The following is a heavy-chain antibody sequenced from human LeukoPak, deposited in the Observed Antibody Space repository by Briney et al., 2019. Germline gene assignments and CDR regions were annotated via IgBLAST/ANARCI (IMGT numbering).Heavy chain of an antibody. D-gene: IGHD3-9*01. CDR3: ARDPSYDILTGDGEADYYYGMDV. CDR2: IIPIFGTA. V-gene: IGHV1-69*06. Sequence: GASVKVSCKASGGTFSNYAISWVRQAPGQGLEWMGGIIPIFGTANYAQKFQGRVTITADKSTSTAYMELSSLRSEDTAVYYCARDPSYDILTGDGEADYYYGMDVWGKGTTVTVSS. J-gene: IGHJ6*04. CDR1: GGTFSNYA.